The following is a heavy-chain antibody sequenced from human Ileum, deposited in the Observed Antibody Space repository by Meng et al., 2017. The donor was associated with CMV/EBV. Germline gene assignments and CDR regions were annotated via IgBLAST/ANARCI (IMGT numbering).Heavy chain of an antibody. J-gene: IGHJ4*02. D-gene: IGHD6-6*01. CDR3: ARESELLRFDH. Sequence: QLHHSGPGLVKPSQTLSRTCDISGDSVSTNNVAWNWVRQSPLRGLEWLGRTAHRSKWDYEYSVSVKSRITISPDTSKNQFSLQLRSVTPEDTAVYYCARESELLRFDHWGQGTLVTVSS. V-gene: IGHV6-1*02. CDR1: GDSVSTNNVA. CDR2: TAHRSKWDY.